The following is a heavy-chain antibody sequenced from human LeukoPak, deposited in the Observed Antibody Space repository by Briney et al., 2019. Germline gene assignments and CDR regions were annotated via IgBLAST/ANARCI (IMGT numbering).Heavy chain of an antibody. V-gene: IGHV1-2*02. J-gene: IGHJ4*02. CDR1: GYTFTGYY. D-gene: IGHD6-19*01. Sequence: APVKVSCKASGYTFTGYYMHWVRQAPGQGLEWMGWINPNSGGTNYAQKFQGRVTMTRDTSISTAYMELSRLRSDDTAVYYCARVGIAVARAHFDYWGQGTLVTVSS. CDR3: ARVGIAVARAHFDY. CDR2: INPNSGGT.